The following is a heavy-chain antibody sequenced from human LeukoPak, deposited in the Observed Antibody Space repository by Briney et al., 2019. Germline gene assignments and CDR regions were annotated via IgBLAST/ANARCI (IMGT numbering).Heavy chain of an antibody. J-gene: IGHJ4*02. CDR1: GFTVSNNF. CDR2: IYNDGST. Sequence: PGGSLRLSCAASGFTVSNNFMHGVRQAPGKGLEWVSLIYNDGSTYYSESVKGRFTISRDNSKNTLYLQMNNLKPEDTAVYYCARDAGALTCWGQGTLVTVSS. V-gene: IGHV3-66*01. D-gene: IGHD3-10*01. CDR3: ARDAGALTC.